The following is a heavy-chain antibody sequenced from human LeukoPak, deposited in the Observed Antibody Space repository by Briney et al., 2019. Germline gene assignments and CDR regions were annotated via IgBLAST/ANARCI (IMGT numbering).Heavy chain of an antibody. V-gene: IGHV3-23*01. CDR3: AREQLWLSYYYYYMDV. D-gene: IGHD5-18*01. J-gene: IGHJ6*03. CDR2: ISGTGSMT. Sequence: GGSLRLSCAASRLTFSSYGMSWVRQVPGKGLEWVSSISGTGSMTEYADSVKGRFTISRDNSKNTLYLQMNSLRAEDTAVYYCAREQLWLSYYYYYMDVWGKGTTVTVSS. CDR1: RLTFSSYG.